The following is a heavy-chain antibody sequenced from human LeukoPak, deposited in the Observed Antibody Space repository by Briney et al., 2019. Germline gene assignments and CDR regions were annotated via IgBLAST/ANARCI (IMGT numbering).Heavy chain of an antibody. CDR2: ISGNDGST. J-gene: IGHJ4*02. Sequence: GGSLRLPCAASGFTFSSYALSWVRQAPGKGLEWVSAISGNDGSTYYADSVEGRFTISRDNSKNTLYLQMNSLRAEDTAVYYCAKARGSYGSNFFDYWGQGTLVTVSS. D-gene: IGHD3-16*01. CDR3: AKARGSYGSNFFDY. CDR1: GFTFSSYA. V-gene: IGHV3-23*01.